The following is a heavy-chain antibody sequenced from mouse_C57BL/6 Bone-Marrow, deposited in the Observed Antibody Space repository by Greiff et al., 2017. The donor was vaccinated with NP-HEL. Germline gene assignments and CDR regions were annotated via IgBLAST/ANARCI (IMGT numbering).Heavy chain of an antibody. Sequence: QVQLQQSGPGLVQPSQSLSITCTVSGFSLTSYGVPWVRQSPGKGLEWLGVIWSGGRTDYNAAFISRLSISKDNSKSQVFFKMNSLQADDTAIYYCARNLYYYYAMDYWGQGTSVTVSS. CDR2: IWSGGRT. J-gene: IGHJ4*01. CDR3: ARNLYYYYAMDY. CDR1: GFSLTSYG. V-gene: IGHV2-2*01. D-gene: IGHD2-1*01.